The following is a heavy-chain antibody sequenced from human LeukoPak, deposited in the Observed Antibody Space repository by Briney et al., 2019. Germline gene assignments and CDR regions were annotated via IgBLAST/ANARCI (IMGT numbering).Heavy chain of an antibody. V-gene: IGHV3-23*01. Sequence: PGGSLRLSCAASGFPFSNYAMTWVRQAPGKGLERVSGISDSGDRTYYADSVKGRFTISRDNAMNSVHLQMNSLRVEDTAVYYCARGYQRPDYWGQGTLITVSS. CDR1: GFPFSNYA. CDR2: ISDSGDRT. CDR3: ARGYQRPDY. D-gene: IGHD2-2*01. J-gene: IGHJ4*02.